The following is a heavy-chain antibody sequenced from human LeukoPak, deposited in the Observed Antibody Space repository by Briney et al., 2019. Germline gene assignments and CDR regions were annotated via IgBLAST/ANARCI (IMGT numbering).Heavy chain of an antibody. J-gene: IGHJ4*02. V-gene: IGHV3-23*01. Sequence: GGSLRLSCAASGFTFSSYAMSWVRQAPGKGLEWVSGISDGGDNTYYADSVKGRFTISRDNSKNTLYLQMNSLRAEDTAVYYCAKGSGYDTDFDFWGQGTLVSVSS. D-gene: IGHD5-12*01. CDR3: AKGSGYDTDFDF. CDR1: GFTFSSYA. CDR2: ISDGGDNT.